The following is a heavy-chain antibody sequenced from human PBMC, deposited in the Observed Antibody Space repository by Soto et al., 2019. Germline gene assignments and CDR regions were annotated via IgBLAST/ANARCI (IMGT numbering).Heavy chain of an antibody. V-gene: IGHV4-39*01. D-gene: IGHD2-2*01. CDR1: SAPVSSSTYT. CDR3: ARLHGYCISSSCHGHYAMDV. J-gene: IGHJ6*02. Sequence: PSEILSLTCTVSSAPVSSSTYTWGWIRQPPGKGLEWIGSIYYSGSTYYNPSLNSRVTVSVDTSKNQFSLKVTSVTAADTAVYYCARLHGYCISSSCHGHYAMDVWGQGTTVTSP. CDR2: IYYSGST.